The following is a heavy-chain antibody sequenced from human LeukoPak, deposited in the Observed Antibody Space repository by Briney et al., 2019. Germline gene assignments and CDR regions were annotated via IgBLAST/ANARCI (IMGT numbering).Heavy chain of an antibody. CDR2: IRRKANSYAT. CDR3: SGPGEFDP. Sequence: GGSLRLSCAASGVTFSGSGMHRVRQASGNGLEWVCHIRRKANSYATAYAASVKDRFTISRDHSKNTTYLQMNSLKTDDTAVYYCSGPGEFDPWGQGTLVTVSS. J-gene: IGHJ5*02. D-gene: IGHD1-14*01. CDR1: GVTFSGSG. V-gene: IGHV3-73*01.